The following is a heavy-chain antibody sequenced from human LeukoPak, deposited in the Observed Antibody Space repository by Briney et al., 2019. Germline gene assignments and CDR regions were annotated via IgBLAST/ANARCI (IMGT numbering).Heavy chain of an antibody. D-gene: IGHD1-26*01. CDR3: AKGPWVGDAFDI. V-gene: IGHV3-23*01. CDR2: IIGSGGST. J-gene: IGHJ3*02. CDR1: GFTFSSYA. Sequence: PGGSLRLSCAASGFTFSSYAMSWVRQAPGKRLEWVSAIIGSGGSTYYADSVKGRCTISRDNSKNTLYLQMNSLRAEDTAVYYCAKGPWVGDAFDIWGQGTMVTVSS.